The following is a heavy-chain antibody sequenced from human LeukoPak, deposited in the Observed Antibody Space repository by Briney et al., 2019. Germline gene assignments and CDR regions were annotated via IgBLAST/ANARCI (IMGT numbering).Heavy chain of an antibody. J-gene: IGHJ4*02. CDR1: GFTTHYW. V-gene: IGHV3-48*03. Sequence: GGSLRLSCTASGFTTHYWLNWVRQSPGKGLEWVSYISSSGSTIYYADSVKGRFTISRDNAKNSLYLQMNSLRAEDTAVYYCARDLNSSGPDNWGQGTLVTVSS. CDR2: ISSSGSTI. D-gene: IGHD6-25*01. CDR3: ARDLNSSGPDN.